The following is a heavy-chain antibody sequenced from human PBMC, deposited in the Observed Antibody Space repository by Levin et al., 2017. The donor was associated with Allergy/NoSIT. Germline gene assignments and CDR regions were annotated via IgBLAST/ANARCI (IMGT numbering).Heavy chain of an antibody. D-gene: IGHD1-26*01. CDR1: GDTFNRYT. CDR3: ARDRDGSGSYYY. Sequence: SVKVSCKASGDTFNRYTIAWVRLAPGQGLEWMGRIIPILRIANYGQKFLGRVTITAEKSTSTVYMELRSLTSEDTAVYYCARDRDGSGSYYYWGQGTLVTVSS. V-gene: IGHV1-69*04. J-gene: IGHJ4*02. CDR2: IIPILRIA.